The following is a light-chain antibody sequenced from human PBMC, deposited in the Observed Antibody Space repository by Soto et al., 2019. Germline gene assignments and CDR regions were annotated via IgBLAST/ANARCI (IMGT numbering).Light chain of an antibody. CDR2: GPS. CDR3: QQYNNWPRT. J-gene: IGKJ1*01. V-gene: IGKV3-15*01. CDR1: QSINNN. Sequence: EIVMTQSPATLSVSPGERATLSCGASQSINNNLAWYQQKPGQAPRLLIYGPSTRATGVPARFSGSGSGTEFTLTISSLQSEDFAIYYCQQYNNWPRTFGQGTKVEVK.